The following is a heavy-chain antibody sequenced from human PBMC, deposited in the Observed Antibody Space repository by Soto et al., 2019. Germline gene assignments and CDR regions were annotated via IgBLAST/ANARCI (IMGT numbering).Heavy chain of an antibody. CDR2: INPSGGST. CDR3: ARDLYRPGYFFCCSGYSTIAFYF. V-gene: IGHV1-46*01. D-gene: IGHD2-15*01. CDR1: GYTFTSYY. J-gene: IGHJ3*01. Sequence: ASVKVSCKASGYTFTSYYMHWVRQAPGQGLEWMGIINPSGGSTSYAQKFQGRVTMTRDTSTSTAYMELSSLRSEDTAVYYCARDLYRPGYFFCCSGYSTIAFYFWGQRTTVT.